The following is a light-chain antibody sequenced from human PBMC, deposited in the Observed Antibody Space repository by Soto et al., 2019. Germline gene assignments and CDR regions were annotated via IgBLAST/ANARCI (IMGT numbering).Light chain of an antibody. Sequence: DIQLTQSPSSLSASVGDRVTITCRASQSISSYLNWYQQKPGTAPRLLIYGVSSLQSGVPSRFSGSGSGTDFTLIISSLQPEDFAAYYCQQSYSTLSWTFGQGTKVEIK. CDR1: QSISSY. V-gene: IGKV1-39*01. CDR3: QQSYSTLSWT. CDR2: GVS. J-gene: IGKJ1*01.